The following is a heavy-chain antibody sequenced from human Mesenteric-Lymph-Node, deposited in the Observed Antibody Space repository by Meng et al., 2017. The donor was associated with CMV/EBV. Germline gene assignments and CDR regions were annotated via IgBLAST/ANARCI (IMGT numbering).Heavy chain of an antibody. CDR2: INAGDAKT. D-gene: IGHD5-12*01. V-gene: IGHV1-3*01. CDR1: GQTFTSYG. J-gene: IGHJ4*02. CDR3: VRGSGYDSFMDH. Sequence: CKASGQTFTSYGMDRVRQAPGQSLEWMGWINAGDAKTKYSQKFQGRVTITRDTSASTAYMELSSLRSEDTAVYYCVRGSGYDSFMDHWGQGILVTVSS.